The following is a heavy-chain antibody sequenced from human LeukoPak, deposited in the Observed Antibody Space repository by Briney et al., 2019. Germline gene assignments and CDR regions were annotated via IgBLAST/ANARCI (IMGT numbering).Heavy chain of an antibody. CDR1: GFTFSSYS. V-gene: IGHV3-48*04. D-gene: IGHD6-13*01. J-gene: IGHJ4*02. CDR2: ISSASGSI. CDR3: ARDTDSRNWNGLFDH. Sequence: GGSLRLSCAASGFTFSSYSMNWVRQAPGKGLEWVSYISSASGSIYYADSVKGRFTISRDNAKNSLFLQMSSLRAEDTAVYYCARDTDSRNWNGLFDHWGQGTLVTVSS.